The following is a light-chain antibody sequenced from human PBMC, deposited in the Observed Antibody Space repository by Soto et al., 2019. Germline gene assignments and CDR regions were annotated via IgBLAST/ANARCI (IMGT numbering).Light chain of an antibody. CDR1: QIVLYSSNNKNY. V-gene: IGKV4-1*01. J-gene: IGKJ1*01. CDR3: RQYYSTPSWT. Sequence: DIVMTQSPDSLSVSLGERATINFNSSQIVLYSSNNKNYLAWYQQKPGQPPKLLIYWASTRESGVPDRFSGSGSGTDFTLTISSLQAEDVAVYYCRQYYSTPSWTFGQGTKVDIK. CDR2: WAS.